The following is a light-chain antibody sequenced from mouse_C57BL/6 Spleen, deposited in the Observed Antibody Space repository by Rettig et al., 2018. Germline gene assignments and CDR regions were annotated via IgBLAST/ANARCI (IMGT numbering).Light chain of an antibody. CDR1: SSVSY. V-gene: IGKV4-69*01. CDR3: HQRSSTLT. CDR2: DTS. Sequence: QILLTQSPAIMSASPGEKVTMTCSASSSVSYMHWYQQKPGSSPKPWIYDTSNLASGFPARFSGSGSGTSYSLIISSMEAEDAATYYCHQRSSTLTFGAGTKLELK. J-gene: IGKJ5*01.